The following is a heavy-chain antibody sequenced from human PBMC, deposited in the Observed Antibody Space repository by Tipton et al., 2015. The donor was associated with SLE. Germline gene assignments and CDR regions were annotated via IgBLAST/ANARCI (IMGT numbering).Heavy chain of an antibody. V-gene: IGHV4-38-2*01. J-gene: IGHJ5*02. CDR1: GYSISSGYY. CDR2: IYHSEST. D-gene: IGHD5-12*01. CDR3: ARAPSGLVWFDP. Sequence: TLSLTCAVSGYSISSGYYWGWIRQPPGKGLEWIGSIYHSESTYYNPSLKSRVTISVDTSKNQFSLKLSSVTAADTAVYYCARAPSGLVWFDPWGQGTLVTVSS.